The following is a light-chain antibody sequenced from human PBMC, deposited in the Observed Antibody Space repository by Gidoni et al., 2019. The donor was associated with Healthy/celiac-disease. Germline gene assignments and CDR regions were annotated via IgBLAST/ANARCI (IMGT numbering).Light chain of an antibody. V-gene: IGKV3-11*01. J-gene: IGKJ4*01. CDR3: QQRSNWPLT. Sequence: EIVLTQSAATLSLSPGERATLSCRASQSVSSYLAWYQQKPGQAPRLLIYYASNRATGIPARFSGSGSGTDFTLTISSLEPEDFAVYYCQQRSNWPLTFGGGTKVEIK. CDR2: YAS. CDR1: QSVSSY.